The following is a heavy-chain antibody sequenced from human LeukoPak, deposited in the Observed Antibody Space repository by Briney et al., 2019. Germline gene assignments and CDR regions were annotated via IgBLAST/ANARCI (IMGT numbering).Heavy chain of an antibody. D-gene: IGHD4-17*01. Sequence: GGTLRLSCVASGFTFGSYWMTWVRQAPGKGLEWVANIQPDGRQGLYVDSVKGRFIISRDNAKKSLYLQMNSLRAEDTAVYYCTRDPLYGALDSWGQGTLVTVSS. J-gene: IGHJ4*02. V-gene: IGHV3-7*01. CDR1: GFTFGSYW. CDR3: TRDPLYGALDS. CDR2: IQPDGRQG.